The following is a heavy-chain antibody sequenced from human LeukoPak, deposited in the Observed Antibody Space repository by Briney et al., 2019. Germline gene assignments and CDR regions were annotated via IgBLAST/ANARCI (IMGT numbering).Heavy chain of an antibody. J-gene: IGHJ4*02. CDR3: ARDLSQEVVAASGY. CDR2: INPNSGGT. Sequence: ASVKVSCKASGYTFTGYYMHWVRQAPGQGVEWMGWINPNSGGTNYAQRFQGRVTMTRDTSISTAYMELSRLRSDDTAVYYCARDLSQEVVAASGYWGQGTLVTVSS. V-gene: IGHV1-2*02. D-gene: IGHD2-15*01. CDR1: GYTFTGYY.